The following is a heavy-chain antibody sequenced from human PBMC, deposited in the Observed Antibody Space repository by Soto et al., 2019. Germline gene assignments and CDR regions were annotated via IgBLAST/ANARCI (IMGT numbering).Heavy chain of an antibody. V-gene: IGHV2-5*02. CDR2: IHWDDDK. CDR3: AQTHPSRFDY. CDR1: GFSLSTRGVG. Sequence: QMTLKEYGPPLVKPTQTLTLTCTFSGFSLSTRGVGVGWIRQPPGKALEWLALIHWDDDKRYSPSLKSRLTLTEDTPTNQVALTMTTMDPVDTATYYRAQTHPSRFDYWRQGTLVTVSS. J-gene: IGHJ4*02.